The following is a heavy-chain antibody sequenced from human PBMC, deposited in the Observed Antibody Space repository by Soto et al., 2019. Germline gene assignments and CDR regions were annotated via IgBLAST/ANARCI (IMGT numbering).Heavy chain of an antibody. D-gene: IGHD4-17*01. CDR1: GYTFTSYY. J-gene: IGHJ5*02. V-gene: IGHV1-46*01. Sequence: ASVKGSCKASGYTFTSYYMHWVRQAPGQGLEWMGIINPSGGSTSYAQKFQGRVTMTRDTSTSTVYMELSSLRSEDTAVYYCARVNGPESRDNWFDPWGQGTLVTVSS. CDR3: ARVNGPESRDNWFDP. CDR2: INPSGGST.